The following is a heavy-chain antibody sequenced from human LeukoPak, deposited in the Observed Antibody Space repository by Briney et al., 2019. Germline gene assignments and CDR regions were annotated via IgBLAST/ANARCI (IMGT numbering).Heavy chain of an antibody. CDR3: AKDMNRRPGIVDY. CDR2: VNRDGSET. Sequence: GGSLRLSCAASGFALSSHWMTWVRQVPGRGPEWVANVNRDGSETYYLDSVKGRFTISRDNAKNSLYLQMNSLRAEDTALYYCAKDMNRRPGIVDYWGQGTLVTVSS. CDR1: GFALSSHW. D-gene: IGHD3-22*01. V-gene: IGHV3-7*03. J-gene: IGHJ4*02.